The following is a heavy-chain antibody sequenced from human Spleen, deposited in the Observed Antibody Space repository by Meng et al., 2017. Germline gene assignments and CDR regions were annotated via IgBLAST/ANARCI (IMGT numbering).Heavy chain of an antibody. J-gene: IGHJ4*02. CDR3: AKSGRDILRYFDWLPTPLFDY. Sequence: ASVKVSCKASGYTFAAYWIQWVRQAPGQGLEWMGWINPNSGGTNYAQKFQGRVTMTRDTSISTAYMELSRLRSDDTAVYYCAKSGRDILRYFDWLPTPLFDYWGQGTLVTVSS. CDR2: INPNSGGT. V-gene: IGHV1-2*02. CDR1: GYTFAAYW. D-gene: IGHD3-9*01.